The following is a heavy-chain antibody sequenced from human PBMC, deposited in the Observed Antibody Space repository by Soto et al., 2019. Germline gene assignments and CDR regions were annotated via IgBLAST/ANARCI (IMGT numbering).Heavy chain of an antibody. J-gene: IGHJ6*02. V-gene: IGHV5-51*01. Sequence: PGESQKISSKGSGYSFTSYWIGWVRQMPGKGLEWMGIIYPGDSDTRYSPSFQGQVTISADKSISTAYLQWSSLKASDTAMYYCASLGGIPGPSYYGMDVWGQGTTVTVSS. CDR1: GYSFTSYW. CDR2: IYPGDSDT. CDR3: ASLGGIPGPSYYGMDV. D-gene: IGHD3-16*01.